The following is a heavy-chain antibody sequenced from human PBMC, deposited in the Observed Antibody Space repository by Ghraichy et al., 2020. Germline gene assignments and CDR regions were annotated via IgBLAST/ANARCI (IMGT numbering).Heavy chain of an antibody. CDR2: INHSGST. V-gene: IGHV4-34*01. CDR3: ARRDYYFDY. J-gene: IGHJ4*02. CDR1: GGSFSGYY. Sequence: SETLSLTCAVYGGSFSGYYWSWIRQPPGKGLEWIGEINHSGSTNYNPSLKSRVTISVDTSKNQFSLKLSSVTAADTAVYYCARRDYYFDYWGQGTLVTVSS. D-gene: IGHD3/OR15-3a*01.